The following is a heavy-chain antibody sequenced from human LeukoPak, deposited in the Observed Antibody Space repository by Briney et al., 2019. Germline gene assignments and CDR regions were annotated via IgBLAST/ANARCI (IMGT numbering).Heavy chain of an antibody. CDR2: VYFSGST. J-gene: IGHJ6*02. D-gene: IGHD6-13*01. CDR1: GGSISRYY. Sequence: SETLSLTCTVSGGSISRYYWSWIRQSPGKGPEWIGYVYFSGSTSYNPSLKSRVTISVEKSKNQFSLKLSSVTAADTAMYYCARSFSSTGYYYYGMDVWGQGTTVTVSS. CDR3: ARSFSSTGYYYYGMDV. V-gene: IGHV4-59*08.